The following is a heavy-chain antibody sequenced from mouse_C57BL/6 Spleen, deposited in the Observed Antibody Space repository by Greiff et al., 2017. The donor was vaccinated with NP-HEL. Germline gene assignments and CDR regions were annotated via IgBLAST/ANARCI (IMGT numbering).Heavy chain of an antibody. V-gene: IGHV1-54*01. CDR3: ARDYGSSPWFAY. D-gene: IGHD1-1*01. CDR1: GYAFTNYL. Sequence: VQLQQSGAELVRPGTSVKVSCKASGYAFTNYLIEWVKQRPGQGLEWIGVINPGSGGTNYNEKFQGKATLTADTSSSTAYMQLSSLTSEDSAVYFCARDYGSSPWFAYWGQGTLVTVSA. J-gene: IGHJ3*01. CDR2: INPGSGGT.